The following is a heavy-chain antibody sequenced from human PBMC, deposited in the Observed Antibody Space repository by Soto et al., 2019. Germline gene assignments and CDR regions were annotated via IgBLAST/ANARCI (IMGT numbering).Heavy chain of an antibody. CDR3: ARDIYGDLWYFDL. Sequence: GGSLRLSCAASGFTFSSYSMNWVRQAPGKGLEWVSYISSSSSTIYYADSVKGRFTISRDNAKNSLYLQMNSLRAEDTAVYYCARDIYGDLWYFDLWGRGTLVTVSS. D-gene: IGHD4-17*01. V-gene: IGHV3-48*01. J-gene: IGHJ2*01. CDR1: GFTFSSYS. CDR2: ISSSSSTI.